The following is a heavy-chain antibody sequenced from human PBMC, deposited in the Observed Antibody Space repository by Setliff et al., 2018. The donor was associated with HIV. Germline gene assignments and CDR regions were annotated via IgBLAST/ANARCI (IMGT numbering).Heavy chain of an antibody. D-gene: IGHD2-15*01. CDR1: GGSASNSRYY. V-gene: IGHV4-39*01. CDR3: ARQAWHSGRNGYFVDY. CDR2: IHYNEKT. Sequence: SETLSLTCTVSGGSASNSRYYWAWIRQPPGKGLEYIGSIHYNEKTYYNPSLKSRVTISIDTSKNQFSLNLTSVTAADTAVYYCARQAWHSGRNGYFVDYWGQGTLVTVSS. J-gene: IGHJ4*02.